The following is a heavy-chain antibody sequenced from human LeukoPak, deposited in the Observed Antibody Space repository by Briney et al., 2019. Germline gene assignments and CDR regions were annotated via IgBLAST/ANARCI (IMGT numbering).Heavy chain of an antibody. Sequence: GGSLRLSCAASGFTFDDYAMHWVRQAPGKGLEWVPGISWNSGSIGYADSVKGRFTISRDNAKNSLYLQMNSLRAEDTALYYCAKARGSRYCSGGSCYGYFDYWGQGTLVTVSS. CDR1: GFTFDDYA. CDR2: ISWNSGSI. J-gene: IGHJ4*02. V-gene: IGHV3-9*01. D-gene: IGHD2-15*01. CDR3: AKARGSRYCSGGSCYGYFDY.